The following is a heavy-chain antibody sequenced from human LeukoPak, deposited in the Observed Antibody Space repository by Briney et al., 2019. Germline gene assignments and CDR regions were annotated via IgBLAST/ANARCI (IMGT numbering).Heavy chain of an antibody. CDR3: ARESGDDSSGYYSPYYYYYMDV. V-gene: IGHV4-4*07. J-gene: IGHJ6*03. Sequence: SETLSLTCTVSGGSISSYYWSWIRQPAGKGLKWIGSIYTSGSTNYNPSLKSRVTMSVDTSKNQFSLKLSSVTAADTAVYYCARESGDDSSGYYSPYYYYYMDVWGKGTTVTVSS. CDR2: IYTSGST. D-gene: IGHD3-22*01. CDR1: GGSISSYY.